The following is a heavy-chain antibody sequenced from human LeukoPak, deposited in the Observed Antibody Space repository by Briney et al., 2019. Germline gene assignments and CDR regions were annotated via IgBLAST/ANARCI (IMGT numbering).Heavy chain of an antibody. Sequence: GASVKVSCKASGYTFTGYYMHWVRQAPGQGLEWMGRINPNSGGTNYAQKFQGRVTMTRDTSISTAYMELSRLRSEDTAVYYCARGARVGAHREFDYWGQGTLVTVSS. CDR1: GYTFTGYY. D-gene: IGHD1-26*01. V-gene: IGHV1-2*06. J-gene: IGHJ4*02. CDR3: ARGARVGAHREFDY. CDR2: INPNSGGT.